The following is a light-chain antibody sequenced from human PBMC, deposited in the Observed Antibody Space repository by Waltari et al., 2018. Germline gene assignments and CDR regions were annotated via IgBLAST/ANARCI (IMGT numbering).Light chain of an antibody. CDR3: ATWDDSLNAVM. CDR1: NSNIGRNA. Sequence: QSVLTQPPSASGAPGQRVTISCSGSNSNIGRNAVLWYQHLPGTAPKLLIHTNDHRPSGVPDRFSGSTSVTSASLAISGLQSEDETDYFCATWDDSLNAVMFGGGTKLTVI. V-gene: IGLV1-44*01. J-gene: IGLJ3*02. CDR2: TND.